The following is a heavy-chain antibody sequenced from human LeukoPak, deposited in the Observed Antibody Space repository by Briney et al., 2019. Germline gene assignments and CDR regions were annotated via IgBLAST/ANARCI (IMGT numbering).Heavy chain of an antibody. CDR1: GGTFSSYA. V-gene: IGHV1-69*04. CDR2: IIPILGIA. D-gene: IGHD2-2*01. J-gene: IGHJ4*02. Sequence: LVKVSCKASGGTFSSYAISWVRQAPGQGLEWMGRIIPILGIANYAQKFQGRVTITADKSTSTAYMELSSLRSEDTAVYYCARDRDIVVVPAVHVGADYWGQGTLVTVSS. CDR3: ARDRDIVVVPAVHVGADY.